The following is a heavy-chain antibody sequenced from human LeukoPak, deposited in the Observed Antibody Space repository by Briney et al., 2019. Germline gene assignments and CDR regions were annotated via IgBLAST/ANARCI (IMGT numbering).Heavy chain of an antibody. CDR1: GYTFTGYY. Sequence: ASVKVSCKASGYTFTGYYMHWVRQAPGQGLEWMGWINPNSSGTNYAQKFQGWVTMTRDTSISTAYMELSRLRSDDTAVYYCARDLQLGEYYYYGMDVWGQGTTVTVSS. D-gene: IGHD1-1*01. CDR3: ARDLQLGEYYYYGMDV. V-gene: IGHV1-2*04. J-gene: IGHJ6*02. CDR2: INPNSSGT.